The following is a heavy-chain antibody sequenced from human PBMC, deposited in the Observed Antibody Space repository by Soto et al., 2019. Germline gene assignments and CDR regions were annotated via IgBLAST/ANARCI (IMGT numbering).Heavy chain of an antibody. CDR3: AFEQWLVRDYLY. J-gene: IGHJ4*02. CDR1: GFTLSSYA. CDR2: ISGSGGST. Sequence: HPGGSLRLSCAASGFTLSSYAMSWVRQAPGKGLEWVSAISGSGGSTYYADSVKGRFTISRDNSKNTPYLQMNSLRAEDTAVYYCAFEQWLVRDYLYWGQGTLVTVSS. D-gene: IGHD6-19*01. V-gene: IGHV3-23*01.